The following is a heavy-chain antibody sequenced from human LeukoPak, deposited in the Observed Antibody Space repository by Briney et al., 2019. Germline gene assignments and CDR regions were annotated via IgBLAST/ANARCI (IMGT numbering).Heavy chain of an antibody. CDR3: ARGLRGGDY. Sequence: PSETLSLTCAVYGGSFSGYYWSWIRQPPGKGLEWIGEINHSGGTNYNPSLKSRVTISVDTSKNQFSLKLSSVTAADTAVYYCARGLRGGDYWGQGTLVTVSS. CDR1: GGSFSGYY. J-gene: IGHJ4*02. V-gene: IGHV4-34*01. D-gene: IGHD3-16*01. CDR2: INHSGGT.